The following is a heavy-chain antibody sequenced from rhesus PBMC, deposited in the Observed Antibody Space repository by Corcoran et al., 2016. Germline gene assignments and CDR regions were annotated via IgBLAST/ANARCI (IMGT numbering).Heavy chain of an antibody. V-gene: IGHV4-65*01. CDR3: ARDQGGYSYGYFDC. CDR1: GDSVSSSNW. Sequence: QVQLQESGPGLVKPSETLSLTCAVSGDSVSSSNWWSWIRQPPGKGLEWIGYISGSSSSTYYNPSLKSRVTISTDTSKNQFSLKLSSVTAADTAVYYCARDQGGYSYGYFDCWGQGVLVTVSS. D-gene: IGHD5-36*01. J-gene: IGHJ4*01. CDR2: ISGSSSST.